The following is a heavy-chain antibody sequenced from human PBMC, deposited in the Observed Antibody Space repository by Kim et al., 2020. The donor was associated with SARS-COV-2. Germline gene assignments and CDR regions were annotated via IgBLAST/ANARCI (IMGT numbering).Heavy chain of an antibody. J-gene: IGHJ4*01. V-gene: IGHV3-48*01. CDR2: ISTN. D-gene: IGHD1-1*01. CDR3: ARDNLADC. Sequence: ISTNYYADSVKCRFTIARDNARRSLYLQMNSLRGEDTAVYYCARDNLADCWGHGTLVTVSS.